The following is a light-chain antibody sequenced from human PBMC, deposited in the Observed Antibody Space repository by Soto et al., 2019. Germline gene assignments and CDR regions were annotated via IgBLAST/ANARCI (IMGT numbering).Light chain of an antibody. CDR2: TTN. Sequence: QSVLTQPPSASGTPGRRVTISCSGTFSNIGSNTVNWYQQLPGTAPKLLIFTTNQRPSGVPDWFSGSKSGTSASLAISGLQSGDEADYYCAAWDDSLSSPVFGGGTQLTVL. J-gene: IGLJ2*01. CDR3: AAWDDSLSSPV. CDR1: FSNIGSNT. V-gene: IGLV1-44*01.